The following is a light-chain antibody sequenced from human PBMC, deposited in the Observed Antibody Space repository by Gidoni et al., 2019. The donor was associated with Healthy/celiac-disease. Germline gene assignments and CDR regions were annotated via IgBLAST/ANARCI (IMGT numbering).Light chain of an antibody. J-gene: IGLJ2*01. V-gene: IGLV3-9*01. CDR1: NMGCKN. CDR2: RDS. CDR3: QVWDSSTVV. Sequence: SYELTQPLSVSVALGKTARITCGGNNMGCKNVHWYQQNPGQAPVLVIYRDSKRPSGIPEHFSGSNAENTGTLTISRAQAGEEADYYFQVWDSSTVVFGGGTKLTVL.